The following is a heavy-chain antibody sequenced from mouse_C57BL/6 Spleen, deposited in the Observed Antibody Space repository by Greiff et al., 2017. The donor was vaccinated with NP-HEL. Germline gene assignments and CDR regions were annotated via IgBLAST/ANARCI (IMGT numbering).Heavy chain of an antibody. CDR2: INPNNGGT. Sequence: EVQLQQSGPELVKPGASVKMSCKASGYTFTDYHMHWVKQSHGKSLEWIGYINPNNGGTSYNQKFKGKATLTVNKSSSTAYMELRSLTSEDSAVYYCARGDYYGSSSRGDYWGQGTTLTVSS. J-gene: IGHJ2*01. V-gene: IGHV1-22*01. D-gene: IGHD1-1*01. CDR1: GYTFTDYH. CDR3: ARGDYYGSSSRGDY.